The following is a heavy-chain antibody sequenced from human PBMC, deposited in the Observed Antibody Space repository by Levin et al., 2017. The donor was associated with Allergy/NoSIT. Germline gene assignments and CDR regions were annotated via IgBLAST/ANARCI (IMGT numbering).Heavy chain of an antibody. CDR3: ARDLYHDDSVFGS. CDR1: RYIFSDYF. J-gene: IGHJ4*02. CDR2: INPHSGDT. Sequence: ASVKVSCKASRYIFSDYFIHWVRQAPGQGLEWMGWINPHSGDTKYAQEFQGRVTMTRDTSISTAYMELTRLTSDDTAVYYCARDLYHDDSVFGSWGQGALVNVFS. V-gene: IGHV1-2*02. D-gene: IGHD3-3*01.